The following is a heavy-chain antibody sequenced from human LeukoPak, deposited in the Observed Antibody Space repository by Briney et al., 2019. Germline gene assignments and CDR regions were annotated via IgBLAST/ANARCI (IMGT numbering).Heavy chain of an antibody. CDR1: GGSISSYY. V-gene: IGHV4-59*01. D-gene: IGHD3-10*01. CDR3: ARGGYYGSGNDFRFDP. J-gene: IGHJ5*02. CDR2: IHYTGST. Sequence: SETLSLTCTVSGGSISSYYWSWIRQSPGKGLECIGCIHYTGSTNYNPSLKSRVTISVETSKNQFSLKLKSVTAADTAVYYCARGGYYGSGNDFRFDPWGQGTLVTVSS.